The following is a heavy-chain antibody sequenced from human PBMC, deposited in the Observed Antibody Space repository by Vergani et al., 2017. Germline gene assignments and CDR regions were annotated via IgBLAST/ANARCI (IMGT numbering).Heavy chain of an antibody. CDR1: GGSISSGGYY. D-gene: IGHD6-13*01. V-gene: IGHV4-31*03. J-gene: IGHJ6*03. CDR2: IYYRGRT. Sequence: QVQLQESGPGLVKPSQTLSLTCTVSGGSISSGGYYWSWIRQHPGKGLEWIGYIYYRGRTYYNPSLKSRVTISVETSKNQFSLKLSSVPAADTAVYYCTRGIAAAGRRGCYYYYYRNVWGKG. CDR3: TRGIAAAGRRGCYYYYYRNV.